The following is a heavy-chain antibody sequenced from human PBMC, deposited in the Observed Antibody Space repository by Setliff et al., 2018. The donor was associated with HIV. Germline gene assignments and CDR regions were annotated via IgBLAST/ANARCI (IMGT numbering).Heavy chain of an antibody. CDR2: INPSGGRT. J-gene: IGHJ4*02. Sequence: GASVKVSCKASGYTFTNYYIHWVRQAPGQGLEWMGLINPSGGRTSYAQKFQGRLTMTRDTSRSTVYMELSSLRSEDTAVYYCARADSSNWYHVDYWGQGTLVTVSS. CDR1: GYTFTNYY. D-gene: IGHD6-13*01. V-gene: IGHV1-46*01. CDR3: ARADSSNWYHVDY.